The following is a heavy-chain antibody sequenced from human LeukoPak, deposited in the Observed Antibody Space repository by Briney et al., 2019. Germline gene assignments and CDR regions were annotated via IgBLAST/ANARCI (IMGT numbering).Heavy chain of an antibody. CDR1: GFTFNGYA. V-gene: IGHV3-23*01. Sequence: GGSLRLSCAASGFTFNGYAMSWVRQAPGKGLEWVSTISPTGAGTYYADSVKGLFTISRDNSKNTLYLEMNSLRAEDTAVYYCARYTERAFDVWGQGTTVTVSS. J-gene: IGHJ3*01. CDR2: ISPTGAGT. CDR3: ARYTERAFDV. D-gene: IGHD2-2*02.